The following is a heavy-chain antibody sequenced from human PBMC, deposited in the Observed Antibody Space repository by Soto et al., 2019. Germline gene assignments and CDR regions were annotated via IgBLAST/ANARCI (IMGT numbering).Heavy chain of an antibody. CDR3: ARPRGSSGYGALDI. CDR1: GGSFSGYY. J-gene: IGHJ3*02. V-gene: IGHV4-34*01. CDR2: INHSGST. D-gene: IGHD5-12*01. Sequence: SETLSLTCAVYGGSFSGYYWNWIRQPPGKGLEWIGEINHSGSTNYNPPLKSRVTISVDTSKNQFSLRLSSVTAADTAVYYCARPRGSSGYGALDIWGQGTMVT.